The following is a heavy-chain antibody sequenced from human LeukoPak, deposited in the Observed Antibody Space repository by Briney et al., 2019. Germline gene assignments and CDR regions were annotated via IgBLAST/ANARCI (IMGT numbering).Heavy chain of an antibody. V-gene: IGHV4-39*07. D-gene: IGHD1-26*01. CDR3: ARGGSYRGNDY. CDR1: GGSISSSSYY. Sequence: PSETLSLTCTVSGGSISSSSYYWGWIRQPPGKGLEWIGEINHSGSTNYNPSLKSRVTISVDTSKNQFSLKLSSVTAADTAVYYCARGGSYRGNDYWGQGTLVTVSS. J-gene: IGHJ4*02. CDR2: INHSGST.